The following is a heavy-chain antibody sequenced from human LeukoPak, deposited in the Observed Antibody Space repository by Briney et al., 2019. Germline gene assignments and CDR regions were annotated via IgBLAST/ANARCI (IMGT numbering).Heavy chain of an antibody. V-gene: IGHV4-34*01. CDR2: INHSGST. J-gene: IGHJ4*02. CDR3: AREVGGDFDALDY. D-gene: IGHD4-17*01. CDR1: GGSFSGYY. Sequence: PSETLSLTCAVYGGSFSGYYWSWIRQPPGKGLEWVGEINHSGSTNYNPSLKSRVTISVDNSKNQFSLTLTSVTAADTAVYFCAREVGGDFDALDYWGQGTLVTVSS.